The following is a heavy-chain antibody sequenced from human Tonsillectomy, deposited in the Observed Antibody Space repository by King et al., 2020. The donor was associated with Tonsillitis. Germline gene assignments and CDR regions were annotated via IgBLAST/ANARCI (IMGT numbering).Heavy chain of an antibody. CDR2: IKSKTDGGTT. V-gene: IGHV3-15*01. CDR1: GLTFSNAW. D-gene: IGHD3-16*01. CDR3: TTRDYATGAFDI. J-gene: IGHJ3*02. Sequence: VQLVESGGGLVKPGGSLTLSCVASGLTFSNAWMTWVRQAPGKGLEWVGRIKSKTDGGTTDYAAPVKGRFTISRDDSKNTLFLQMNSLKTEDTAEYYCTTRDYATGAFDIWGHGTMVTAAS.